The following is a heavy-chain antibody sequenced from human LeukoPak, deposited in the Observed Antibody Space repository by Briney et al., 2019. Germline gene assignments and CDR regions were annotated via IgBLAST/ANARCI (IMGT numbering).Heavy chain of an antibody. CDR3: ARGGDRYSSSWSLY. Sequence: EASVTVSCKASGGTFSSYAISWVRQAPGQGLEWMGGIIPIFGTANYAQKFQGRVTITADKSTSTAYMELSSLRSEDTAVYYCARGGDRYSSSWSLYWGQGTLVTVSS. V-gene: IGHV1-69*06. J-gene: IGHJ4*02. CDR2: IIPIFGTA. CDR1: GGTFSSYA. D-gene: IGHD6-13*01.